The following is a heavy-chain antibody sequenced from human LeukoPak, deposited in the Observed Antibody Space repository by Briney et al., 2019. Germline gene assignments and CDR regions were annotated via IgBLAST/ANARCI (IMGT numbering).Heavy chain of an antibody. CDR2: IRGGGGDT. J-gene: IGHJ4*02. CDR3: AKISWDGRGTFY. D-gene: IGHD2-15*01. Sequence: PGGSLRLSCAASGFTFSPYSMSWVRQAPGKGLEWVSSIRGGGGDTYYADSVKGRFTISRDNSKDTLSLQMNSLRAEDTAVYYCAKISWDGRGTFYWGQGTLVTVSS. V-gene: IGHV3-23*01. CDR1: GFTFSPYS.